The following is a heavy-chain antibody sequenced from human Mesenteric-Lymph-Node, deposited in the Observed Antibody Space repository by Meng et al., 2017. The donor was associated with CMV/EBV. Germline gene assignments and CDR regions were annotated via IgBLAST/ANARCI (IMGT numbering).Heavy chain of an antibody. V-gene: IGHV3-11*04. D-gene: IGHD2-2*01. CDR3: ARDLTRYCSSTSCPIDY. CDR2: ISSSGSTI. J-gene: IGHJ4*02. CDR1: FTFSDYY. Sequence: FTFSDYYRSWIRQAPGKGLEWVSYISSSGSTIYYADSVKGRFTISRDNAKNSLYLQMNSLRAEDTAVYYCARDLTRYCSSTSCPIDYWGQGTLVTVSS.